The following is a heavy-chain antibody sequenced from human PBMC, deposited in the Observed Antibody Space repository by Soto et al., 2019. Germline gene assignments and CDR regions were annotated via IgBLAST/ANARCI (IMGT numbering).Heavy chain of an antibody. V-gene: IGHV2-5*01. CDR3: AQMDFDLYGMDV. Sequence: QITLTESGPTLVKPTQTLTLTCTFSGISLTNSGVGVSWIRQPPGKALEWLAVIYWYDAKHFSPSQKSRLTITKDTAKNQVVLTMTNMDSVGTATYFCAQMDFDLYGMDVWGQGTTVIVSS. CDR1: GISLTNSGVG. CDR2: IYWYDAK. J-gene: IGHJ6*02. D-gene: IGHD3-9*01.